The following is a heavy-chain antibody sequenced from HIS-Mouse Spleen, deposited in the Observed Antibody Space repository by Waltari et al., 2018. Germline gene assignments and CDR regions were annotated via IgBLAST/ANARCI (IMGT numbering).Heavy chain of an antibody. J-gene: IGHJ4*02. V-gene: IGHV2-70*15. CDR1: GFSLSTSGMC. CDR3: ARIAEGYSSGWYAFDY. Sequence: QVTLRESGPALVKPTQTLPLTCTFSGFSLSTSGMCVSWIRQPPGKALEWLARIDWEYDKYYSTSLKTRLTISKDTSKNQVVLTMTNMDPVDTATYYCARIAEGYSSGWYAFDYWGQGTLVTVSS. D-gene: IGHD6-19*01. CDR2: IDWEYDK.